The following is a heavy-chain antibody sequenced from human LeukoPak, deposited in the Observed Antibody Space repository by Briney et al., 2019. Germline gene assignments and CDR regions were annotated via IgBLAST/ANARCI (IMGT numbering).Heavy chain of an antibody. CDR3: ARDPYCSSTSCYSGIWFDP. CDR2: IKPSGGST. J-gene: IGHJ5*02. D-gene: IGHD2-2*02. Sequence: ASLKVLRKASGNTSTTNYSHRVRHPTAPGHDWTGIIKPSGGSTSYAQKFPGRVTMTKDKSTSTVHMELISLRPEDTAVYYCARDPYCSSTSCYSGIWFDPWGQGTLVTVSS. V-gene: IGHV1-46*01. CDR1: GNTSTTNY.